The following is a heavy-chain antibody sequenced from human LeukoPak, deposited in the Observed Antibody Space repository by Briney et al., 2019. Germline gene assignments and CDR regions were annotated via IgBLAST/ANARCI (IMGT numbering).Heavy chain of an antibody. J-gene: IGHJ4*02. CDR3: ARVRGSGWINY. V-gene: IGHV4-34*01. D-gene: IGHD6-19*01. CDR2: INHSGST. CDR1: GGCFSGYY. Sequence: PSETLSLTCAVYGGCFSGYYWSWIRQPPGKGLEWTGEINHSGSTNYNPSLKSRVTISVDTSKNQFSLKLSSVTAADTAVYYCARVRGSGWINYWGQGTLVTVSS.